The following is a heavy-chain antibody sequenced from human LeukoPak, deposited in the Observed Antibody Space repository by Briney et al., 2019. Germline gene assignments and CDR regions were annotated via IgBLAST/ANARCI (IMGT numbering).Heavy chain of an antibody. V-gene: IGHV1-2*02. Sequence: ASVKVSRKASGYTFTGYYMHWVRQAPGQGLEWMGWINPNSGGTNYAQKFQGRVTTTRDTSISTAYMELSRLRSDDTAVYYCASSHKGAAVEDYWGQGTLVTVSS. CDR1: GYTFTGYY. J-gene: IGHJ4*02. CDR3: ASSHKGAAVEDY. D-gene: IGHD6-13*01. CDR2: INPNSGGT.